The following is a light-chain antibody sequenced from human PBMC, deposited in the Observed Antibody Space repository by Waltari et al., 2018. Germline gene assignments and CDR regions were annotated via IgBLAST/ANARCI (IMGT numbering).Light chain of an antibody. CDR2: KAS. Sequence: DIQLTQSPSTLAASVGVRFTITCRASQSISNWLAWYQQKQGKAPKLLIYKASTLERGGPSRFSGSGSGTEFTLTISSLQPDDFATYYCQQYNSYSLLTFGGGTKVEIK. V-gene: IGKV1-5*03. CDR3: QQYNSYSLLT. CDR1: QSISNW. J-gene: IGKJ4*01.